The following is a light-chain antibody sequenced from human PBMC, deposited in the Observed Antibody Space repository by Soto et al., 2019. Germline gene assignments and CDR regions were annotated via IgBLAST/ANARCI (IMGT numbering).Light chain of an antibody. CDR2: DAS. CDR1: QSVTDNY. V-gene: IGKV3-20*01. Sequence: EIVLTQSPGTLSLSPGERATLSCRASQSVTDNYLAWYQHKPGQAPRLLIYDASTRATAISDRFSGRGSGTDFTLTISSLEPEDFAVYYWQQYGTSPYAFVQGTKLEIK. J-gene: IGKJ2*01. CDR3: QQYGTSPYA.